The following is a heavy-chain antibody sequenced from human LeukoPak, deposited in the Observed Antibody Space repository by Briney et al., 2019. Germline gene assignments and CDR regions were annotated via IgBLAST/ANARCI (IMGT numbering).Heavy chain of an antibody. CDR3: ARGVAAAGTDSY. V-gene: IGHV3-21*01. Sequence: GGSLRLSCAASGFTFSSYSMNWARQAPGKGLEWVSSISSSSSYIYYADSVKGRFTISRDNAKNSLYLQMNSLRAEDTAVYYCARGVAAAGTDSYWGQGTLVTVSS. CDR1: GFTFSSYS. D-gene: IGHD6-13*01. J-gene: IGHJ4*02. CDR2: ISSSSSYI.